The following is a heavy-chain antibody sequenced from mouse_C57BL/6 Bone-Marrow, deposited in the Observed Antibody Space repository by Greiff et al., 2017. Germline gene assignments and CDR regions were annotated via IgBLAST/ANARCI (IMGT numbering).Heavy chain of an antibody. J-gene: IGHJ3*01. CDR2: INPRSGYT. D-gene: IGHD4-1*02. V-gene: IGHV1-7*01. CDR3: ARFQRGRGRAWFAY. CDR1: GYTFTSYW. Sequence: VQLQQSGAELAKPGASVKLSCKASGYTFTSYWMHWVKQRPGQGLEWIGDINPRSGYTKYNQKFKDKATLTEDKSSSTAYMQLSSLTYEDSAVYYCARFQRGRGRAWFAYWGQGTLVTVSA.